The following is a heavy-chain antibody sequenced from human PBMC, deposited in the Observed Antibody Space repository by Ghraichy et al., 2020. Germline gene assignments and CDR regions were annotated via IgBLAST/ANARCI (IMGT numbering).Heavy chain of an antibody. CDR1: GGSFSGYY. V-gene: IGHV4-34*01. Sequence: SQTLSLTCAVYGGSFSGYYWSWIRQPPGKGLEWIGEINHSGSTNYNPSLKSRVTISVDTSKNQFSLKLSSVTAADTAVYYCARGLGATWTWGQGTLVTVSS. CDR2: INHSGST. CDR3: ARGLGATWT. J-gene: IGHJ4*02. D-gene: IGHD3/OR15-3a*01.